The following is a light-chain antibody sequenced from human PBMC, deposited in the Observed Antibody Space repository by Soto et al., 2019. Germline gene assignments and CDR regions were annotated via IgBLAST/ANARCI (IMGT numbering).Light chain of an antibody. CDR2: DAS. V-gene: IGKV3-20*01. J-gene: IGKJ1*01. Sequence: EIVLTQSPGTLSLSPGERATLSCRSSQSVSSSYLAWYQQKPGQAPRLLIYDASSRATGIPDRFSGSGSGTDITIIISRLEQEVAAVYYYQQYGCSSTFGQGTKVEIK. CDR1: QSVSSSY. CDR3: QQYGCSST.